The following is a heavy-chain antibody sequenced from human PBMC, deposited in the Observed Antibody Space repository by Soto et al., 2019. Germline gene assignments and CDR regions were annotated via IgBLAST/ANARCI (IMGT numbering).Heavy chain of an antibody. CDR1: GDSLSSYY. D-gene: IGHD2-2*01. CDR2: VFDTGST. V-gene: IGHV4-59*01. Sequence: QEQLQESGPGLVKHSETLSLTCTVSGDSLSSYYWSWIRQPPGKGLEWIGCVFDTGSTDYNPALKSRVTISVDTSKTQFSLRLTSVTAADTAVYYCARGPIVVLQAAWFDPWGQGTLVTVSS. J-gene: IGHJ5*02. CDR3: ARGPIVVLQAAWFDP.